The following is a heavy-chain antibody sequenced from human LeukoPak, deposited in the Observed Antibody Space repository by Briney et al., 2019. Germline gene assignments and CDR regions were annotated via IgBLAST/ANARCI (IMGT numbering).Heavy chain of an antibody. CDR1: GFSFTNYW. Sequence: GGSLRLSCAASGFSFTNYWMSWVRQAPGKGLEWVANIKQDGSESAYVASVKGRFTISRDNANNFLYLQMNNLRVEDTAVYYCSRDNAAVPGGDYWGQGTLVTVSS. V-gene: IGHV3-7*01. CDR3: SRDNAAVPGGDY. CDR2: IKQDGSES. D-gene: IGHD3-16*01. J-gene: IGHJ4*02.